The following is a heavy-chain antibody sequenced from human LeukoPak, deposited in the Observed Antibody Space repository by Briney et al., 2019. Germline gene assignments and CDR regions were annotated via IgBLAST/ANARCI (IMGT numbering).Heavy chain of an antibody. CDR2: ISSSGKNI. Sequence: GGSLRLSCAASGFTFSSYEMNWVRQAPGKGLEWVSYISSSGKNIYFADSVKGRFTISRDNAKNSLFLQMNSLRAEDTAVYYWARGEGIFTGHPANAFYIRGQGTMVTVSS. J-gene: IGHJ3*02. CDR1: GFTFSSYE. CDR3: ARGEGIFTGHPANAFYI. D-gene: IGHD3-9*01. V-gene: IGHV3-48*03.